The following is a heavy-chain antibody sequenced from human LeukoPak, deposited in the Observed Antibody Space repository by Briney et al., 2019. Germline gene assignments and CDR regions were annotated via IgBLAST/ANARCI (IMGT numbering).Heavy chain of an antibody. J-gene: IGHJ4*02. CDR1: GGTFSSYA. Sequence: ASVKVSCKASGGTFSSYAISWVRQAPGQGLEWMGRIIPILGIANYAQKFQGRVTITADKSTSTAYMELSSLRSDDTAVYYCARDPGCGGDCYDFDYWGQGTLVTVSS. V-gene: IGHV1-69*04. D-gene: IGHD2-21*02. CDR3: ARDPGCGGDCYDFDY. CDR2: IIPILGIA.